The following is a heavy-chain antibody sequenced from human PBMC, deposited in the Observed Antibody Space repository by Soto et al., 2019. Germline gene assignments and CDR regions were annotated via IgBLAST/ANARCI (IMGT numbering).Heavy chain of an antibody. CDR2: IKQDGSEE. D-gene: IGHD6-6*01. CDR1: GFTFSSYW. Sequence: EVQLVESGGGLVQPGGSLRLSCAASGFTFSSYWMSWFRQAPGKGLEWVANIKQDGSEENYVDSVKGRFTISRDNAKNALYLQMNSLRVEDTAVYYCAREIAARRWGKGNTVTVSS. CDR3: AREIAARR. J-gene: IGHJ6*04. V-gene: IGHV3-7*01.